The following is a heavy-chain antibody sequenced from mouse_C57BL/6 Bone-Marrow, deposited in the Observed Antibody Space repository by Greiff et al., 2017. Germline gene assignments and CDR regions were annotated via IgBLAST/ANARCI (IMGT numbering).Heavy chain of an antibody. D-gene: IGHD2-1*01. V-gene: IGHV1-81*01. CDR1: GYTFTSYG. J-gene: IGHJ4*01. CDR2: IYPRSGNT. CDR3: ARLIYYGRVYAMDY. Sequence: QVQLQQSGAELARPGASVKLSCKASGYTFTSYGISWVKQRTGQGLEWIGEIYPRSGNTYYNEKFKGKATLTADKSSSTAYMELRSLTSEDSAVYFCARLIYYGRVYAMDYWGQGTSVTVSS.